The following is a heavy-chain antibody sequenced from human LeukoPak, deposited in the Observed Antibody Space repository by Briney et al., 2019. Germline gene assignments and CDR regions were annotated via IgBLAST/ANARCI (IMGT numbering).Heavy chain of an antibody. CDR1: GGSFGGYY. CDR3: ASAELDYSFDY. D-gene: IGHD4-11*01. J-gene: IGHJ4*02. CDR2: INHLGST. V-gene: IGHV4-34*01. Sequence: XETLSLTCTVYGGSFGGYYWNWIRQPPGKGLEWIGEINHLGSTNYNPSLKSRVTISADMSKNQFSLKLNSVTAADTAVYYCASAELDYSFDYWGQGTLVTVSS.